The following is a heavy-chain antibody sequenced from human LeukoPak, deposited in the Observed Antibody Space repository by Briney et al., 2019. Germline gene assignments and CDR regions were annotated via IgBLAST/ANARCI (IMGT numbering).Heavy chain of an antibody. CDR1: GFTFSSYA. V-gene: IGHV3-23*01. Sequence: GGSLRLSCAASGFTFSSYAMSWVRQAPGKGLEWVSAISGSGGSTYYADSVKGRFTISRDNSKNTLYLQMNSLRAEDTAVYYCAKDQSAAYYDYVWGSYHQYYFDYWGQGTLVTVSS. J-gene: IGHJ4*02. CDR2: ISGSGGST. CDR3: AKDQSAAYYDYVWGSYHQYYFDY. D-gene: IGHD3-16*02.